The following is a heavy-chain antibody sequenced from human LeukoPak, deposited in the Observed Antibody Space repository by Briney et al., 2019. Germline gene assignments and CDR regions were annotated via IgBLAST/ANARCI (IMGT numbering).Heavy chain of an antibody. Sequence: GGSLRLSCEASGFSVGENYMTWVRQAPGKGLEWVSVLYRGGSTIYADSVRGRFTISRDRDNNTLYLQMNDLRAEDTAVYYCVRDYFTDTDGYYEHYLDIWGQGTLVTVSS. D-gene: IGHD3-22*01. CDR2: LYRGGST. CDR3: VRDYFTDTDGYYEHYLDI. V-gene: IGHV3-53*01. CDR1: GFSVGENY. J-gene: IGHJ4*02.